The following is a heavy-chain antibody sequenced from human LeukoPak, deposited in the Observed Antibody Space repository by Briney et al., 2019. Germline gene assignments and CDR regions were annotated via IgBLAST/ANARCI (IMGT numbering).Heavy chain of an antibody. J-gene: IGHJ4*02. Sequence: GGSLRLSCAASGFTFSSYAMSWVRQAPGKGLEWASAISGSGGSTYYADSVKGRFTISSDNSKNTLYLQMNSLRAEDTAVYYCASPRHYYYDSSGYLVYWGQGTLVTVSS. CDR2: ISGSGGST. V-gene: IGHV3-23*01. CDR1: GFTFSSYA. D-gene: IGHD3-22*01. CDR3: ASPRHYYYDSSGYLVY.